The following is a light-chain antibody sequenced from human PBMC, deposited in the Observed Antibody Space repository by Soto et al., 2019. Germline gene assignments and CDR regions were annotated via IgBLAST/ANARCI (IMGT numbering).Light chain of an antibody. Sequence: EVILTQFPATLSISPGESATLSCRASENIRTSLAWYQHRPGQPPRLLIYDAFNRATGIPPRFSGGGSGTDFTLTISGLEPEDFAVYYCQQRASWPPFTFGGGTKVEIK. CDR2: DAF. CDR1: ENIRTS. V-gene: IGKV3-11*01. CDR3: QQRASWPPFT. J-gene: IGKJ4*01.